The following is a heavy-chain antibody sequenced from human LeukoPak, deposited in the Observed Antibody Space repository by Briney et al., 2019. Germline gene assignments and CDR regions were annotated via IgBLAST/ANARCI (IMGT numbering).Heavy chain of an antibody. D-gene: IGHD5-12*01. Sequence: QPRRSLRLSCAAFGFTFSSDWMSSVRQSPGQELKCVANIKYDESEKYYVVSVKGRFIIPRHNTKKSLFLQMNGLIAEDKAPQYIAREGTITAYNFDYWGQGTLVTVSS. CDR3: AREGTITAYNFDY. V-gene: IGHV3-7*05. CDR2: IKYDESEK. CDR1: GFTFSSDW. J-gene: IGHJ4*02.